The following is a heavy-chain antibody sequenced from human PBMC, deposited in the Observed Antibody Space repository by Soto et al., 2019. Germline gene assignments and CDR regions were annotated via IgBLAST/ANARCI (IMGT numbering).Heavy chain of an antibody. CDR3: ARASGSGSSRFPYYFDY. D-gene: IGHD3-10*01. CDR2: IIPIFGTA. J-gene: IGHJ4*02. CDR1: GGTFSSYA. Sequence: GASVKVSCKASGGTFSSYAISWVRQAPGQGLEWMGGIIPIFGTANYAQKFQGRVTITADKSTSTAYMELSSLRSEDTAVYYCARASGSGSSRFPYYFDYWGQGTLVTVS. V-gene: IGHV1-69*06.